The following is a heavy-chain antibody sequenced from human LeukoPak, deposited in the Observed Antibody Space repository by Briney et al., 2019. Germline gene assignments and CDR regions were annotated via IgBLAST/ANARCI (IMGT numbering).Heavy chain of an antibody. J-gene: IGHJ5*02. D-gene: IGHD1-1*01. V-gene: IGHV4-59*01. CDR3: AKWNTRGSWVDP. CDR1: GGPISTYF. CDR2: MDYSRST. Sequence: SEALSLTCNVSGGPISTYFWSWIRQPPGKGLEWIGYMDYSRSTKYNPSLKSRVTISVDTSKNQFSLKLTSVTAGDTAVYYCAKWNTRGSWVDPWGQGTLVTVSS.